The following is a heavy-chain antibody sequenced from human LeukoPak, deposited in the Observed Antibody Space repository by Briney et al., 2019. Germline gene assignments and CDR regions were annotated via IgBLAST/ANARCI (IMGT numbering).Heavy chain of an antibody. Sequence: ASVKVSCKASGYTFTSYGISWVRQAPGQGLEWMGWISTYNGYANYVQKFQGRVIMTTETSTNTAYMELRSLRSDDTAVYYCARDQDTYYYDSSGYRYWGQGTLVTVSS. V-gene: IGHV1-18*01. CDR3: ARDQDTYYYDSSGYRY. CDR1: GYTFTSYG. D-gene: IGHD3-22*01. CDR2: ISTYNGYA. J-gene: IGHJ4*02.